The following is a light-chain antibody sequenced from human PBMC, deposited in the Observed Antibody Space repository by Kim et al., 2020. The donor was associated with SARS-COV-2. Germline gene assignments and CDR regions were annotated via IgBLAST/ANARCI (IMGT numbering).Light chain of an antibody. J-gene: IGLJ3*02. Sequence: QLVLTQSPSASASLGASVKLTCTLSSGHRNYAIAWHQQQPGKGPRYLMNVNSDGSHSKGDGIPDRFSGSSSGTERYLTISSLQSEDEADYYCQTWGTVIRVFGGGTKVTVL. CDR3: QTWGTVIRV. V-gene: IGLV4-69*01. CDR1: SGHRNYA. CDR2: VNSDGSH.